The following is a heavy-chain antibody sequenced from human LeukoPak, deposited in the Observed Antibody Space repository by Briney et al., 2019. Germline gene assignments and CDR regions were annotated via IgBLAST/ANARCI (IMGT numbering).Heavy chain of an antibody. CDR1: GFTFGDYC. J-gene: IGHJ6*04. CDR3: TRDHDFWSGPLDV. CDR2: IRRKGYGGTT. Sequence: GGPLRLSCTGSGFTFGDYCMSWFRQAPGKGLEWVGFIRRKGYGGTTEYAASVKGRFTISRDDSKSTAYLQMNSLKTEETAVYYCTRDHDFWSGPLDVWGTGTTVTVSS. V-gene: IGHV3-49*03. D-gene: IGHD3-3*01.